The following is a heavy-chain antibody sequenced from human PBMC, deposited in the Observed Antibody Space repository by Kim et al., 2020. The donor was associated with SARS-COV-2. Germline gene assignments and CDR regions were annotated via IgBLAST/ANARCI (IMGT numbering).Heavy chain of an antibody. J-gene: IGHJ4*02. D-gene: IGHD6-13*01. V-gene: IGHV3-15*01. CDR1: GFTFSNAW. CDR3: TTGEGEAAAGTPPDY. CDR2: IKSKTDGGTT. Sequence: GGSLRLSCAASGFTFSNAWMSWVRQAPGKGLEWVGRIKSKTDGGTTDYAAPVKGRFTISRDDSKDTLYLQMNSLKTEDTAVYYCTTGEGEAAAGTPPDYWGQGTLVTVSS.